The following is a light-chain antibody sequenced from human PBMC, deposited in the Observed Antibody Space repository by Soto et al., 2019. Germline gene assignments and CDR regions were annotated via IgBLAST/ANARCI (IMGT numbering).Light chain of an antibody. J-gene: IGLJ1*01. Sequence: QSALTQPASVSGSPGQSITISCTGTSSDVGSYNLVSWYQQHPGKAPKLMIYEVSKRPSGVSNRFSGSKSGNTASLTISGLQAEDEADYHCCSYAGSSNSSLFGTGTKVTVL. CDR3: CSYAGSSNSSL. CDR2: EVS. CDR1: SSDVGSYNL. V-gene: IGLV2-23*02.